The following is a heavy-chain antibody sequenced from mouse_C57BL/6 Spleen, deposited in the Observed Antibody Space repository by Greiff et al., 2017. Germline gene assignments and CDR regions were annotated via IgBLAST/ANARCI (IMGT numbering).Heavy chain of an antibody. J-gene: IGHJ1*03. CDR2: IYPRSGNT. Sequence: QVQLKQSGAELARPGASVKLSCKASGYTFTSYGISWVKQRTGQGLEWIGEIYPRSGNTYYNEKFKGKATLTADKSSSTAYMELRSLTSEDSAVYFCARGITTVVATDWYFDVWGKGTTVTVSS. CDR1: GYTFTSYG. D-gene: IGHD1-1*01. V-gene: IGHV1-81*01. CDR3: ARGITTVVATDWYFDV.